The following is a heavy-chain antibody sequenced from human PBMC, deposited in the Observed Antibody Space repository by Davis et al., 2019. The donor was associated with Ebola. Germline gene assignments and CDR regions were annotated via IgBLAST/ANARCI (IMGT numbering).Heavy chain of an antibody. CDR1: GYSFTSYW. D-gene: IGHD6-19*01. J-gene: IGHJ4*02. CDR2: VYPGDSDT. CDR3: ARGAGTVNFDY. V-gene: IGHV5-51*01. Sequence: GESLKISCKGFGYSFTSYWIAWVRQLPGKGLESMGIVYPGDSDTKYSPSFQGQVTMSVDKSITTAYLQWNSLKASDSATYYCARGAGTVNFDYWGQGTLVTVSS.